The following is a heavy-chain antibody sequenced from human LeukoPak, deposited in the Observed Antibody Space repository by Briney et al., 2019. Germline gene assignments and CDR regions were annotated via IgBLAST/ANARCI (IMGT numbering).Heavy chain of an antibody. CDR2: ISGSGDNT. J-gene: IGHJ4*02. CDR1: GFTFSSDA. V-gene: IGHV3-23*01. Sequence: GGSLRLSCIGTGFTFSSDAMGWVRQAPGKGLEWVSVISGSGDNTYYADSVKGRFTISRDNSKNTLYLQMNSLRAEDTAVYSCARSVAMEGNYWGQGTLVTVSS. D-gene: IGHD5-18*01. CDR3: ARSVAMEGNY.